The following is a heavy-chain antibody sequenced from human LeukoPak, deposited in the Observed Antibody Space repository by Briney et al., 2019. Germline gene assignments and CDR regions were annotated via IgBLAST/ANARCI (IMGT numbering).Heavy chain of an antibody. CDR1: GFAFSDYT. V-gene: IGHV3-48*01. CDR2: ISSSSSPI. CDR3: ARDQWELYD. D-gene: IGHD1-26*01. Sequence: PGGSLRLSCAASGFAFSDYTMNWVRQAPGKGLEWVSYISSSSSPIYYADSVKGRFTISRDNAEDSLYLQMNSLRAEDTAVYYCARDQWELYDWGQGTLVTVSS. J-gene: IGHJ4*02.